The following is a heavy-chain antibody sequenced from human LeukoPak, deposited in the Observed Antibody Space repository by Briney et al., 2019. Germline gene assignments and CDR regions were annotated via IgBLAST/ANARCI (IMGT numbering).Heavy chain of an antibody. V-gene: IGHV4-39*07. Sequence: SETLSLTCTVSGGSISSSSYYWGWIRQPPGKGLEWIGSIYYSGSTYYNPSLKSRVTISVDTSKNQFSLKLSSVTAADTAVYYCARDSVGYCSGGSCSYYYYYGMDVWGQGTTVTVSS. CDR3: ARDSVGYCSGGSCSYYYYYGMDV. CDR1: GGSISSSSYY. J-gene: IGHJ6*02. D-gene: IGHD2-15*01. CDR2: IYYSGST.